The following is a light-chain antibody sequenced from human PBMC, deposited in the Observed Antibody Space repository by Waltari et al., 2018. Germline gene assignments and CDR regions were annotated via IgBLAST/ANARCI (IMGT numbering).Light chain of an antibody. CDR3: QQYNRWPPIT. Sequence: EILMTQSPATLSVSPGERATLSCRASQSVSNNLAWYQQKPGQALRLLIYDASTRAPSTPARFRGSGSRTEFTLTISSLQSEDSAIYYCQQYNRWPPITFGQGTRLEIK. V-gene: IGKV3-15*01. CDR2: DAS. J-gene: IGKJ5*01. CDR1: QSVSNN.